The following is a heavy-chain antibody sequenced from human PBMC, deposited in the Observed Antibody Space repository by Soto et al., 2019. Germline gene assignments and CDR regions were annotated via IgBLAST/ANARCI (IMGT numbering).Heavy chain of an antibody. J-gene: IGHJ4*02. Sequence: GGSLRLSCAASGFTFSSYSMNWVRQAPGKGLEWVSYISSSSSTIYYADAVKGRFTISRDNAKNSLYLQMSSLRAEDTAVYYCARDHYYDSSGSFDYWGQGTPVTVSS. CDR1: GFTFSSYS. CDR3: ARDHYYDSSGSFDY. D-gene: IGHD3-22*01. CDR2: ISSSSSTI. V-gene: IGHV3-48*01.